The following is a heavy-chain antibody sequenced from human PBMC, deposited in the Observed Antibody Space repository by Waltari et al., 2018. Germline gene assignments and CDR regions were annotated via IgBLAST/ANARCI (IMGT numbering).Heavy chain of an antibody. CDR2: RWYDGRYE. CDR1: GFDFRGYV. Sequence: QVQLVESGGGVVQPGRSLRLSCAASGFDFRGYVMHWFSQAPGRGREWVAVRWYDGRYEYYADSVKGRFTISRDNSKDTLYLQMNSLRAEDTAVYYCARDFASTYFFDYWGQGTLVTVSS. J-gene: IGHJ4*02. V-gene: IGHV3-33*01. CDR3: ARDFASTYFFDY.